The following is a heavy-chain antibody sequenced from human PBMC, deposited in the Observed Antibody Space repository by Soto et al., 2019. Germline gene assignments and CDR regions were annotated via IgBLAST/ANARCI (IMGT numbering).Heavy chain of an antibody. V-gene: IGHV4-61*01. Sequence: SETLSLTCAVSGYSISSSYYWSGIRQPPGKGLECIGYIYYSGSTNYNPSLKSRVTISVDTSKNQFSLKLSSVTAADTAVYYCARGGGGWYIHYYYYYGMDVWGQGTTVTVSS. CDR3: ARGGGGWYIHYYYYYGMDV. J-gene: IGHJ6*02. CDR2: IYYSGST. CDR1: GYSISSSYY. D-gene: IGHD6-19*01.